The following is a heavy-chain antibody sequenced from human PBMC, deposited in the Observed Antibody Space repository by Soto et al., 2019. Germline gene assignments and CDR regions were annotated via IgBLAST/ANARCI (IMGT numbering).Heavy chain of an antibody. CDR3: ARDLKRRNIVVVPAAQYYYFGMDV. D-gene: IGHD2-2*01. CDR1: GYTFTSCG. CDR2: ISAYNGNT. J-gene: IGHJ6*02. Sequence: ASVKVSCKASGYTFTSCGISWVRQAPGQGLEWMGWISAYNGNTNYAQKLQGRVTMTTDTSTSTAYMELRSLRSDDTAVYYCARDLKRRNIVVVPAAQYYYFGMDVWGQGTTVTVSS. V-gene: IGHV1-18*04.